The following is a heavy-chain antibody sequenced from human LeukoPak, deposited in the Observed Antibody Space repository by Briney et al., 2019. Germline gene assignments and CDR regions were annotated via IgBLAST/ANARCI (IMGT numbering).Heavy chain of an antibody. J-gene: IGHJ4*02. Sequence: PSETLSLTCTVSGGSISSSSYYWGWIRQPPGKGLEWIGSIYYSGSTYYNPSLKSRVTISVDTSKNQFSLKLSSVTAADTAVYYCARHRTDILTGYYPSYFDYWGQGTLVTVPS. D-gene: IGHD3-9*01. CDR2: IYYSGST. V-gene: IGHV4-39*01. CDR1: GGSISSSSYY. CDR3: ARHRTDILTGYYPSYFDY.